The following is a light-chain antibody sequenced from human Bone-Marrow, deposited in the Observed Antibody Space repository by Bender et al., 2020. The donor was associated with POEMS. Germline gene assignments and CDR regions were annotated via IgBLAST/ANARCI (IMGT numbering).Light chain of an antibody. CDR1: SSDVGAYNY. CDR2: DVH. J-gene: IGLJ1*01. Sequence: QSALTQPRSVSGSPGQSVTISCTGSSSDVGAYNYVSWYQQPPGKAPKLIIYDVHNRPSGVSDRFSGSKSGNTASLTISGLQDEDGADYYCSSFTSSSTYVFGTGTQVTVL. V-gene: IGLV2-11*01. CDR3: SSFTSSSTYV.